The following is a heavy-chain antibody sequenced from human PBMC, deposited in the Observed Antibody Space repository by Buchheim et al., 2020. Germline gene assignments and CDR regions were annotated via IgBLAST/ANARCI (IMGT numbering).Heavy chain of an antibody. CDR3: ASQSLRTPTGGAFDY. D-gene: IGHD4-17*01. Sequence: QVQLVESGGGVVQPGRSLRLSCAASGFTFSSYAMHWVRQAPGKGLEWVAVISYDGSNKYYADSVKGRFTISRDNSKNTLYLQMNSLRDEDTAVYYCASQSLRTPTGGAFDYWGQGTL. V-gene: IGHV3-30*04. CDR2: ISYDGSNK. J-gene: IGHJ4*02. CDR1: GFTFSSYA.